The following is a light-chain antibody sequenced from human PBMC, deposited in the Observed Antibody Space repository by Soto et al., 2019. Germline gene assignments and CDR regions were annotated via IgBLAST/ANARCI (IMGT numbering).Light chain of an antibody. CDR1: QSVTSNY. CDR3: QQYASSRT. CDR2: GAS. J-gene: IGKJ1*01. Sequence: IVLTQSPGTLSLSPGERATLSCRASQSVTSNYLAWYQQKPGQPPRLLIYGASTRATGIPDRFSGSWSGTDFTLTISRLEPEDFAVYYCQQYASSRTFGQGTSVEIK. V-gene: IGKV3-20*01.